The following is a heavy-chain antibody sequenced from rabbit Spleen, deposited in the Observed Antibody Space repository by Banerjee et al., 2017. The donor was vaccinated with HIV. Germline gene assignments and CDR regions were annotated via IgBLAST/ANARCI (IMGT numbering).Heavy chain of an antibody. D-gene: IGHD1-1*01. CDR3: ARDLLGVIGWNFNL. V-gene: IGHV1S40*01. Sequence: QSLEESGGDLVKPGASLTLTCTASGFTLSSYWMCWVRQAPGKGLEWIGCIYTDSSGSTYYATWANGRFTVAKTSSTTVSLQMTSLTAADTATCFCARDLLGVIGWNFNLWGPGTLVTVS. CDR2: IYTDSSGST. J-gene: IGHJ4*01. CDR1: GFTLSSYW.